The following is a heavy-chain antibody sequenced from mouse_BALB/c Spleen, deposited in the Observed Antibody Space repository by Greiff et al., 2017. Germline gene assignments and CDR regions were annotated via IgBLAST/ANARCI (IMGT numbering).Heavy chain of an antibody. CDR3: ARGEPDY. V-gene: IGHV1S81*02. CDR2: INPSNGRT. CDR1: GYTFTSYW. J-gene: IGHJ2*01. Sequence: QVQLQQPGAELVKPGASVKMSCKASGYTFTSYWMHWVKQRPGQGLEWIGEINPSNGRTNYNEKFKSKATLTVDKSSSTAYMQLSSLTSEDSAFYGCARGEPDYWGQGTTVTVSS.